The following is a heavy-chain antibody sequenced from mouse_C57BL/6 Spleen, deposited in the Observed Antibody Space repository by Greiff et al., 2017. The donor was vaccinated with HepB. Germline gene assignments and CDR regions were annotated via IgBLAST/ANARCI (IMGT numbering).Heavy chain of an antibody. J-gene: IGHJ4*01. Sequence: QVQLQQSGAELVRPGASVKLSCKASGYTFTDYYINWVKQRPGQGLEWIARIYPGSGNTYYNEKFKGKATLTAEKSSSTADMQLSSLTSEDSAVYFCATYGNLYAMDDWGQGTSVTVSS. CDR2: IYPGSGNT. CDR1: GYTFTDYY. CDR3: ATYGNLYAMDD. D-gene: IGHD2-10*02. V-gene: IGHV1-76*01.